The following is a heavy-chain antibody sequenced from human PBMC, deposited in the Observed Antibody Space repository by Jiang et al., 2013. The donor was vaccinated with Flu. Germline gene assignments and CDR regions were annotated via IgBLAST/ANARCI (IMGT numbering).Heavy chain of an antibody. CDR2: INHSGST. J-gene: IGHJ5*02. Sequence: SLTCAVYGGSFSGYYWSWIRQPPGKGLEWIGEINHSGSTNYNPSLKSRVTISVDTSKNQFSLKLSSVTAADTAVYYCARGQAISPWGQGTLVTVSS. V-gene: IGHV4-34*01. CDR3: ARGQAISP. CDR1: GGSFSGYY. D-gene: IGHD5-24*01.